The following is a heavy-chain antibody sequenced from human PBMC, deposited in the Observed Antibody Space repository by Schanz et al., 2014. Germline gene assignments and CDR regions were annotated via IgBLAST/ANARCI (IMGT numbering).Heavy chain of an antibody. CDR2: IDRDGGNT. D-gene: IGHD1-26*01. CDR3: AKDSRGSSFDMDV. Sequence: EVQLVESGGVVAQPGGSLRLSCAASGFSFDDYTMHWVRQAPGKGLEWVSLIDRDGGNTYYADSVKGRFTISRDNSKNSLYLQMNSLRTEDTALYYCAKDSRGSSFDMDVWGQGTTVTVSS. CDR1: GFSFDDYT. J-gene: IGHJ6*02. V-gene: IGHV3-43*01.